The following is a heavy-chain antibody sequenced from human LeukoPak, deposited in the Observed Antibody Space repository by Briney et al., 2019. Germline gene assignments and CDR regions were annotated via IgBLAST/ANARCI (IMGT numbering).Heavy chain of an antibody. D-gene: IGHD3-9*01. CDR2: IYTSGST. J-gene: IGHJ4*02. Sequence: SETLSLTCTVSGGSIRSFYWSWIRQPAGKGLEWIGRIYTSGSTNYNPSLKSRVTMSVDTSENQFSLKLSSVTAADTAVYYCATMRPADILTGYSDYWGQGTLVTVSS. V-gene: IGHV4-4*07. CDR3: ATMRPADILTGYSDY. CDR1: GGSIRSFY.